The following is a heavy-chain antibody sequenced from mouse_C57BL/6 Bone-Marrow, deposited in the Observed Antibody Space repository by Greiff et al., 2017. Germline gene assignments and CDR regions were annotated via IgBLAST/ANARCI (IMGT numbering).Heavy chain of an antibody. CDR2: IYPGDGDT. V-gene: IGHV1-82*01. CDR3: ARYGSSYYWYFDV. Sequence: QVQLQQSGPELVKPGASVKISCKASGYAFSSSWMNWVKQRPGKGLEWIGRIYPGDGDTNYNGKFKGKATLTADKSSSTAYMPLSSLTSEDSAVYFCARYGSSYYWYFDVWGTGTTVTVSS. J-gene: IGHJ1*03. D-gene: IGHD1-1*01. CDR1: GYAFSSSW.